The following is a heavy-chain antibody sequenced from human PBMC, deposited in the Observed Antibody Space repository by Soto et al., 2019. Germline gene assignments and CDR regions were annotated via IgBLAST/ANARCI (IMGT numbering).Heavy chain of an antibody. D-gene: IGHD3-3*01. Sequence: PSETLSLTCAVYGGSFSGYYWSWIRQPPGKGLEWIGEINHSGSTNYNPSLKSRVTISVDTSKNQFSLKLSSVTAADTAVYYCARARKLRFLEWLTNYYYYMDVWGKGTTVTVSS. CDR3: ARARKLRFLEWLTNYYYYMDV. J-gene: IGHJ6*03. V-gene: IGHV4-34*01. CDR2: INHSGST. CDR1: GGSFSGYY.